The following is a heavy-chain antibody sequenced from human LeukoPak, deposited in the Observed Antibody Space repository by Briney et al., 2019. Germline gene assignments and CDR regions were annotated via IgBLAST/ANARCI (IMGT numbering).Heavy chain of an antibody. CDR1: GGSISSYF. CDR3: ARDYHAPGSYYHGFDA. J-gene: IGHJ5*02. D-gene: IGHD3-10*01. V-gene: IGHV4-59*01. Sequence: SETLSLTCSVSGGSISSYFWSWIRQPQGKGLEWIGYIQDSGSTDYNPSLKSRVTISVERSKNQFYLKVTSVTAADTAVYYCARDYHAPGSYYHGFDAWGQGTLVTVSS. CDR2: IQDSGST.